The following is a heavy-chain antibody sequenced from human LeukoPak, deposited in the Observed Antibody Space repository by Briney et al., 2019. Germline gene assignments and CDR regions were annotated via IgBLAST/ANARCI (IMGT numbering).Heavy chain of an antibody. Sequence: GGSLRLSCAASGFTFSNYRMHWVRQAPGKGLVWVSRTNSDGSSKSYADSVKGRFTISRDNAKNTLYLQMNSLRAEDTAVYYCARVSSGSYFGYYYYMDVWGKGTTVTVSS. V-gene: IGHV3-74*01. CDR3: ARVSSGSYFGYYYYMDV. D-gene: IGHD1-26*01. CDR2: TNSDGSSK. CDR1: GFTFSNYR. J-gene: IGHJ6*03.